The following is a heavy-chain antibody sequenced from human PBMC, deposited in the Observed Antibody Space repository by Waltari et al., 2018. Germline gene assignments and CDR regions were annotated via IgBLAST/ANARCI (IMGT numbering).Heavy chain of an antibody. D-gene: IGHD3-3*01. CDR1: GDTFTGYY. V-gene: IGHV1-2*06. Sequence: QVQLVQSGAEVTKPGASVKVYCKASGDTFTGYYKPWVRQAPGQGLEWMGRINPNSGGTNYTQKFQGRVTMTRDTSISTAYMELSRLRSDDTAVYYCARGGPAIFGVLITKRFDYWGQGTLVTVSS. CDR2: INPNSGGT. CDR3: ARGGPAIFGVLITKRFDY. J-gene: IGHJ4*02.